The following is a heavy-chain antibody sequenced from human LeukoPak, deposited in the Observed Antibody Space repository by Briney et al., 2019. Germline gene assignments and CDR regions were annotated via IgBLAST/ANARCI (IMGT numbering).Heavy chain of an antibody. Sequence: PSETLSLTCTVSGGSISSYYWSWIRQPPGKGLEWIGYIYYSGSTNYNPSLKSRVTISVDTSKNQFSLKLSSVTAADTAVYYSARQYSSVSPVGLDYWGQGTLVTVSS. CDR2: IYYSGST. D-gene: IGHD6-19*01. V-gene: IGHV4-59*08. CDR1: GGSISSYY. J-gene: IGHJ4*02. CDR3: ARQYSSVSPVGLDY.